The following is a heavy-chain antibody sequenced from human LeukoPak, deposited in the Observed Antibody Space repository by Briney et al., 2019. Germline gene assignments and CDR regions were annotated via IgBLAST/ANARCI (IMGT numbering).Heavy chain of an antibody. Sequence: SVKVSCKSSGGTFSTYPIAWVRQAPGQGLEWMGRIIPILGMANYAQKFQGRVTFTAEESTSTAYMDLSSLTSEDTAVYYCAREGFGEWEQFPFVHWGQGTLVSVSS. CDR2: IIPILGMA. CDR1: GGTFSTYP. V-gene: IGHV1-69*04. CDR3: AREGFGEWEQFPFVH. D-gene: IGHD3-16*01. J-gene: IGHJ4*02.